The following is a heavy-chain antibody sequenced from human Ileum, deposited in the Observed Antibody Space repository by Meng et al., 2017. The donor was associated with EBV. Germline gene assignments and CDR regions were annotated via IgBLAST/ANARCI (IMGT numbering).Heavy chain of an antibody. CDR3: ARQATGYCSGGSCYSGSIFDY. J-gene: IGHJ4*02. CDR1: GGSISSGDYY. CDR2: IYYSGST. D-gene: IGHD2-15*01. V-gene: IGHV4-30-4*01. Sequence: QESGPGLVKTYQTLSFTCTVSGGSISSGDYYWSWIRQPTGKGLEWIGYIYYSGSTHYNPSLKSRVTISVDTSKNQFSLKVSSVTAADTAVYYCARQATGYCSGGSCYSGSIFDYWGQGTLVTVSS.